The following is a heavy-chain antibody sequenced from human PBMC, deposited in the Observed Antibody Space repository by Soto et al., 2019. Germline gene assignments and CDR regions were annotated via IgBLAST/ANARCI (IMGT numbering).Heavy chain of an antibody. CDR1: GGSFKSGSYS. Sequence: SETLSLTCTVSGGSFKSGSYSWSWIRQPPGKRLEWIGYVYHTGRTSYNPSLKSRVSISMDTSKNQFSLNLDSVTAAATAVYFCAKDKPGTTSFDYWGQGTLVTVYS. J-gene: IGHJ4*02. CDR3: AKDKPGTTSFDY. CDR2: VYHTGRT. V-gene: IGHV4-61*01. D-gene: IGHD1-1*01.